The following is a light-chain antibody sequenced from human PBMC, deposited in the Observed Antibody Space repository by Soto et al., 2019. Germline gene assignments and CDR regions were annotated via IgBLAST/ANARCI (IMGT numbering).Light chain of an antibody. V-gene: IGKV1-6*02. CDR1: QGIGND. Sequence: AIQMAQSPSSLSAFVGDRVTIACRASQGIGNDVGWYQQKPGKAPKLLIYAATTLQSGVPSRFSGTRSGTDFTLTISSLQPEDLATYYCLQDHNYPLAFGGGTRVDIK. J-gene: IGKJ4*01. CDR2: AAT. CDR3: LQDHNYPLA.